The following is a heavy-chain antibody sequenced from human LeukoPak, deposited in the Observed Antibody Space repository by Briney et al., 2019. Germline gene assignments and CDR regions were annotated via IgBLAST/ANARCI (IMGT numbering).Heavy chain of an antibody. J-gene: IGHJ4*02. Sequence: GGSLRLSCAASGFTFSDYRMNWGRQAAGKGLEWGSSISGSSRYKYYADSVKGRFTISRDNANTSLHLQMNGLRAEDTAVYYCARDFSDTAYFDCWGQGTLVTVSS. D-gene: IGHD5-18*01. CDR1: GFTFSDYR. V-gene: IGHV3-21*01. CDR3: ARDFSDTAYFDC. CDR2: ISGSSRYK.